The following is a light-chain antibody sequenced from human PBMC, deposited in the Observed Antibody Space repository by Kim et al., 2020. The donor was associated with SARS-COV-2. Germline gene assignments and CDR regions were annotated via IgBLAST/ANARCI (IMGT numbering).Light chain of an antibody. J-gene: IGKJ1*01. V-gene: IGKV3-20*01. CDR3: QLYGVSSWT. CDR1: EIVSSSF. Sequence: SPGERATLSCRASEIVSSSFLAWYEQKTGQAPRLLIYSASSRATGIPDRFSGSGSGTDVTLTISRLDPEDSAVYYCQLYGVSSWTFGHGTKVDIK. CDR2: SAS.